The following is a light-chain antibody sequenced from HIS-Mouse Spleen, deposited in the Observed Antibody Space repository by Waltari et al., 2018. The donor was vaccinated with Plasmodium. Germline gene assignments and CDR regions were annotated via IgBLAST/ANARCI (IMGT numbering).Light chain of an antibody. Sequence: EIVMTQSPATLSVSPGDRATLPCRASQSVSSNLDWYQQKPGQAPRLLIYGASTRATGIPARFSGSGSGTEFTLTISSMQSEDFAVYYCQQYNNWPPYTFGQGTKLEIK. CDR2: GAS. V-gene: IGKV3-15*01. CDR3: QQYNNWPPYT. J-gene: IGKJ2*01. CDR1: QSVSSN.